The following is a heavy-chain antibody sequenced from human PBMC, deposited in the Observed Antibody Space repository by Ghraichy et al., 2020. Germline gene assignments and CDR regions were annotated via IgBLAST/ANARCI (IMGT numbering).Heavy chain of an antibody. D-gene: IGHD2-2*01. J-gene: IGHJ3*02. CDR1: GGTFSSYA. V-gene: IGHV1-69*13. Sequence: SVKVSCKASGGTFSSYAISWVRKAPGQGLEWMGGIIPIFGTANYAQKFQGRVTITADESTSTAYMELSSLRSEDTAVYYCARAVQLLYDAFDIWGQGTMVTVSS. CDR3: ARAVQLLYDAFDI. CDR2: IIPIFGTA.